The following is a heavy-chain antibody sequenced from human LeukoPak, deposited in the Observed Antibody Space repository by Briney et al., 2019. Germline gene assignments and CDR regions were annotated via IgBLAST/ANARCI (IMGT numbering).Heavy chain of an antibody. J-gene: IGHJ6*02. CDR2: IYYSGST. CDR1: GGSVSSGSYY. Sequence: PSETLSLTCTVSGGSVSSGSYYWSWIRQPPGKGLEWIGYIYYSGSTNYNPSLKSRVTISVDTSKNQFSLKLSSVTAADTAVYYCARADGNYYYYGMDVWGQGTTVTVSS. CDR3: ARADGNYYYYGMDV. V-gene: IGHV4-61*01.